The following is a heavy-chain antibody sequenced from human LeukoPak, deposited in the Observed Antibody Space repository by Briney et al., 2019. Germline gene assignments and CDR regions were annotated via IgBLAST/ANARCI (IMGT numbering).Heavy chain of an antibody. D-gene: IGHD5-12*01. V-gene: IGHV4-39*07. J-gene: IGHJ6*03. CDR3: ARARMVATPLRLKYYYYYMDV. CDR1: GGSISSSSYY. Sequence: SETLSLTCTVSGGSISSSSYYWGWIRQPPGKGLEWIGSIYYSGSTYYNPSLKSRVTISVDTSENQFSLRLSSVTAADTAVYYCARARMVATPLRLKYYYYYMDVWGKGTTVTVSS. CDR2: IYYSGST.